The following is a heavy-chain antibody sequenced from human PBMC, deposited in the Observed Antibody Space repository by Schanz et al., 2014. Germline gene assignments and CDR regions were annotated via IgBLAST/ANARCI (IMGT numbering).Heavy chain of an antibody. CDR2: MNPNSGNP. Sequence: QVQLVQSGAEVKKPGSSVKVSCKASRSTFSSYTISWVRQARGQGLEWVGWMNPNSGNPGFAQKFRGRVTMTRNTSMSTAYIELHILASEDTAVYYCARGRTFDYWGQGTLVTDSS. CDR3: ARGRTFDY. J-gene: IGHJ4*02. CDR1: RSTFSSYT. V-gene: IGHV1-8*02.